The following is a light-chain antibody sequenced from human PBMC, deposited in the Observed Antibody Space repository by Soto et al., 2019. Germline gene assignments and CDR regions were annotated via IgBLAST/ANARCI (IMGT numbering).Light chain of an antibody. V-gene: IGKV1-39*01. CDR1: QSISSY. J-gene: IGKJ1*01. Sequence: DIQMNQSPSSLSASVGDRVTITCRASQSISSYLNWYQQKPGKAPKLLIYAASSLQSGVPSRFSGSGSGTDVTLTINSLQPEDFATYYCQQSYSTPQTFGQGTKVDIK. CDR3: QQSYSTPQT. CDR2: AAS.